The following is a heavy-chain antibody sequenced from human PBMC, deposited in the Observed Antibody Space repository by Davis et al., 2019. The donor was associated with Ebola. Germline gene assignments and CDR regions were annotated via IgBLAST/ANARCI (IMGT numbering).Heavy chain of an antibody. V-gene: IGHV3-21*04. D-gene: IGHD6-13*01. CDR3: ARETRAAAGTSAFDI. CDR2: ISSSSSYI. CDR1: GFTFSSYA. Sequence: GESLKISCAASGFTFSSYAMSWVRQAPGKGLEWVSSISSSSSYIYYADSVKGRFTISRDNAKNSLYLQMNSLRAEDTAVYYCARETRAAAGTSAFDIWGQGTMVTVSS. J-gene: IGHJ3*02.